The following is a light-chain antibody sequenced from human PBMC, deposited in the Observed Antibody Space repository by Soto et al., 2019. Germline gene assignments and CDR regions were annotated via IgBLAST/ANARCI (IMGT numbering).Light chain of an antibody. V-gene: IGKV1-33*01. Sequence: DIQMTQSPSSLSASVGDRVTITCQASQDISNYLNWYQQKPGKAPKLLIYDASNLETGVPSRFSGSGSGTDFTFTISSLQPEYIATYYCQQYDNLPWTFGQGTKLEIK. CDR2: DAS. CDR3: QQYDNLPWT. CDR1: QDISNY. J-gene: IGKJ2*01.